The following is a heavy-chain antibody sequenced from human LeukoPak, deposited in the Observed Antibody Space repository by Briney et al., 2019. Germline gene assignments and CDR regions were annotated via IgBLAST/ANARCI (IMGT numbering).Heavy chain of an antibody. V-gene: IGHV3-49*04. CDR2: LRSQPYGATT. J-gene: IGHJ4*02. CDR3: RTTRHPGALAWIGSRHLDV. CDR1: GFGFGDFV. Sequence: GGSLRLSCTPSGFGFGDFVVMWVRQARGKGLEWVGFLRSQPYGATTEYAASVKGRLTISRDDSKNVAYLHLDSLKSEDTAVYYCRTTRHPGALAWIGSRHLDVWGQGTLVIVSS. D-gene: IGHD5-18*01.